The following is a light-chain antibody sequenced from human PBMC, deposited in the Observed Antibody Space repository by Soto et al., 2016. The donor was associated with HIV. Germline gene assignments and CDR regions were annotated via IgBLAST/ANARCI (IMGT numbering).Light chain of an antibody. CDR1: QGISNY. CDR2: DAS. Sequence: DIQMTRSPSSLSASVGDRVTITCRASQGISNYLAWYQQKPGKAPKLLIYDASKLETGVPSRFSGSGSGTYFTFTITSLQSEDIATYYCQRYDNLPITFGQGTRLVIK. J-gene: IGKJ5*01. CDR3: QRYDNLPIT. V-gene: IGKV1-33*01.